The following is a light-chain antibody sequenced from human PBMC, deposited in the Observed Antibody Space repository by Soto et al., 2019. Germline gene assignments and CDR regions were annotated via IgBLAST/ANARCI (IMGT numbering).Light chain of an antibody. V-gene: IGLV2-14*01. J-gene: IGLJ1*01. CDR2: DVS. CDR3: SSYTSSSTPYV. CDR1: SSDVGGYNY. Sequence: QSALTQPASVSASPGQSITISCTGTSSDVGGYNYVSWYQQHPGKAPKLMIYDVSNRPSGVSNRFSGSKSGNTASLTISGLQAEDEADYYCSSYTSSSTPYVFGTGTQLTVL.